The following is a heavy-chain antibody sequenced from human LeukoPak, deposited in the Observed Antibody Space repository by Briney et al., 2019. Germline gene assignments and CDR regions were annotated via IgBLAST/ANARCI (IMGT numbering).Heavy chain of an antibody. CDR2: ISGDGGRT. V-gene: IGHV3-43*02. D-gene: IGHD2-15*01. Sequence: GGPLRLLCAASGFPYEDYAMLWLRQAPGKALEGVSLISGDGGRTYYADSVKGRFTISRDNSKNSLYLQMNSLRTEDTALYYCAKAAHYYYYGMDVWGQGTTVTVSS. J-gene: IGHJ6*02. CDR3: AKAAHYYYYGMDV. CDR1: GFPYEDYA.